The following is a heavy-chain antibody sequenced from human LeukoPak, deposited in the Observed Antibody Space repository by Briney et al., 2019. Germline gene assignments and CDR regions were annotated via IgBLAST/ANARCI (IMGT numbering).Heavy chain of an antibody. J-gene: IGHJ1*01. D-gene: IGHD2-15*01. CDR1: GYTFTSYD. Sequence: GASVKVSCKASGYTFTSYDINWVRQATGQGLEWMGWMNPNSGNTGYAQKFQGRVTMTRNTSISTAYMELSTLRSEDTAVYYCARAPTPYCSGDSCYSFLYLHHWGQGTLVTVSS. V-gene: IGHV1-8*01. CDR3: ARAPTPYCSGDSCYSFLYLHH. CDR2: MNPNSGNT.